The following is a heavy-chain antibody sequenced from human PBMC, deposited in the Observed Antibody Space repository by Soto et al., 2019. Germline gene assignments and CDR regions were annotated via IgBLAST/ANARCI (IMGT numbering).Heavy chain of an antibody. CDR2: IYYSGST. V-gene: IGHV4-59*08. D-gene: IGHD3-22*01. CDR1: GGSISSYY. J-gene: IGHJ4*02. CDR3: ARLGGYYQALDS. Sequence: ASETLSLTCTVSGGSISSYYWSWIRQPPGKGLEWIGYIYYSGSTTYNPSLNSRVSISVDTSKNEVSLKLTSVTAADTAVYYCARLGGYYQALDSWSQGTVVTVSS.